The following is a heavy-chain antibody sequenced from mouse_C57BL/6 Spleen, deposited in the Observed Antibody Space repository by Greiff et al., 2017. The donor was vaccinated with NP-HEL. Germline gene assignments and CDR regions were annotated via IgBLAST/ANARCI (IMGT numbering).Heavy chain of an antibody. V-gene: IGHV1-19*01. CDR3: ENYYGSSPYFDY. Sequence: EVQLQQSGPVLVKPGASVKMSCKASGYTFTDYYMNWVKQSHGKSLEWIGVINPYNGGTSYNQKFKGKATLTVDKSSSTAYMELNSLTYEDSAVYYWENYYGSSPYFDYGGQGTTLTVSS. CDR2: INPYNGGT. J-gene: IGHJ2*01. D-gene: IGHD1-1*01. CDR1: GYTFTDYY.